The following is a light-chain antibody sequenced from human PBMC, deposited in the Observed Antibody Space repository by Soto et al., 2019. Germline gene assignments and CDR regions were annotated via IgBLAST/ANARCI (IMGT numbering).Light chain of an antibody. CDR3: QRYGSSPLT. CDR1: QSVSSSY. Sequence: EIVLTQSPGTLSLSPGERATLSCRASQSVSSSYLAGYQQKPGQAPRLLIYGASSRATGIPDRFSGNVSGTDVTLTISIREHENFPVYYCQRYGSSPLTFGGATKVEIK. CDR2: GAS. J-gene: IGKJ4*01. V-gene: IGKV3-20*01.